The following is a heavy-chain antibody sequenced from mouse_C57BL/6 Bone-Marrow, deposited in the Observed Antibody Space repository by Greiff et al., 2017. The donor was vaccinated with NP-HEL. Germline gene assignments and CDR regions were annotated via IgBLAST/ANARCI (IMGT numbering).Heavy chain of an antibody. Sequence: EVQLVESGGGLVQPKGSLKLSCAASGFTFNTYAMHWVRQAPGKGLEWVARIRSKSSNYATYYADSVKDRFTISRDDSQSMLYLQMNNLKTEDTAMYYCVRASTVVDHWYFDVWGTGTTVTVSS. V-gene: IGHV10-3*01. CDR1: GFTFNTYA. CDR3: VRASTVVDHWYFDV. CDR2: IRSKSSNYAT. J-gene: IGHJ1*03. D-gene: IGHD1-1*01.